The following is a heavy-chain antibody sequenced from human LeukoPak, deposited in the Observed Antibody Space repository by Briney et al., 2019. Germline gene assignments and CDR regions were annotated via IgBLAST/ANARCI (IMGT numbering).Heavy chain of an antibody. D-gene: IGHD3-22*01. Sequence: PSETLSLTCTVSGGSISSGDYYWSWIRQSPGRGLEWIGSIHYSGSTVYNPSLKSRLSMSVDTSKNQFSLNLSSVTGADTAVYYCARVKGWGDSSGHYYEPHWYFDLWGRGTLVTVSS. V-gene: IGHV4-30-4*01. CDR1: GGSISSGDYY. J-gene: IGHJ2*01. CDR3: ARVKGWGDSSGHYYEPHWYFDL. CDR2: IHYSGST.